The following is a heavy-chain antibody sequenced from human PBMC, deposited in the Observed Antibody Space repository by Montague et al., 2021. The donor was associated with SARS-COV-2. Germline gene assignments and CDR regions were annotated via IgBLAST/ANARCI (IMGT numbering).Heavy chain of an antibody. Sequence: SETLSLTCLVSGGTISTDNLYWYWAWIRQPPGKGLEWIGSIFHNDDSYYNPSLNTRVTISIDTSRNHFSLSLTSVTAPDTAVYYCARHVSNLRAAVDYFDYWGQGTPVTVSS. D-gene: IGHD5/OR15-5a*01. CDR3: ARHVSNLRAAVDYFDY. CDR1: GGTISTDNLYWY. J-gene: IGHJ4*02. V-gene: IGHV4-39*01. CDR2: IFHNDDS.